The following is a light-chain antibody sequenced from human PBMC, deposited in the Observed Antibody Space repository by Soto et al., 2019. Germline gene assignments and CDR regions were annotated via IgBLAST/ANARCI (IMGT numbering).Light chain of an antibody. CDR1: VLAKKY. CDR2: KDS. CDR3: YSAADNNLGV. Sequence: ELTQPSSVSVSPGQTARITCSGDVLAKKYARWFQQKPGQAPVLVIYKDSERPSGIPERFSGSSSGTTVTLTISGAQVEDEADYYCYSAADNNLGVFGGGTKVTVL. V-gene: IGLV3-27*01. J-gene: IGLJ2*01.